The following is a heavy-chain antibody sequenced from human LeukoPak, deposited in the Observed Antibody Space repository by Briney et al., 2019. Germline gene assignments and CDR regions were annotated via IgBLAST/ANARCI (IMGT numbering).Heavy chain of an antibody. J-gene: IGHJ4*02. CDR3: AKGPGYYDSSGYYPAY. V-gene: IGHV3-23*01. CDR2: ISGSGGST. D-gene: IGHD3-22*01. Sequence: GGSLRLSYAASGFTFSSYGMHWVRQAPGKGLEWVSAISGSGGSTYYADSVKGRFTISRDNSKNTLYLQMNSLRAEDTAVYYCAKGPGYYDSSGYYPAYWGQGTLVTVSS. CDR1: GFTFSSYG.